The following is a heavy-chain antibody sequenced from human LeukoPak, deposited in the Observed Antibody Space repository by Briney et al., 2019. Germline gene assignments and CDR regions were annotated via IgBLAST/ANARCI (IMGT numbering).Heavy chain of an antibody. CDR3: AKDGSRGPH. V-gene: IGHV3-7*01. CDR1: GFTFSSYW. D-gene: IGHD3-16*01. CDR2: IKQDGSEK. J-gene: IGHJ4*02. Sequence: PGGSLRLSCAASGFTFSSYWMSWVRQAPGKGLEWVANIKQDGSEKYYADSVKGRFTISRDNSKNTLYLQMNSLRAEDTAVYYCAKDGSRGPHWGQGTLVTVSS.